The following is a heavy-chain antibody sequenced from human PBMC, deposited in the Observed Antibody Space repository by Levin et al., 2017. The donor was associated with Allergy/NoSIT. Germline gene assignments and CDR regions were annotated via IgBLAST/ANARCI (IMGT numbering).Heavy chain of an antibody. V-gene: IGHV4-59*01. Sequence: PSQTLSLTCTVSGGSISSSYWSWIRQPPGKGLEWIGYIYYNGSPNYNPSLKSRVTISVDTSKNQFSLKLSSVTAADTAVYYCARLYYYGSGSDFDYWGQGTLVTVSS. CDR2: IYYNGSP. D-gene: IGHD3-10*01. J-gene: IGHJ4*02. CDR3: ARLYYYGSGSDFDY. CDR1: GGSISSSY.